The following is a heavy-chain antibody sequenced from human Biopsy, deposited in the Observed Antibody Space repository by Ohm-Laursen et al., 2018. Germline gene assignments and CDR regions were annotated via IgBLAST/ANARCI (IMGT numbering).Heavy chain of an antibody. J-gene: IGHJ1*01. D-gene: IGHD3-9*01. V-gene: IGHV1-69*06. CDR2: NIPILGTG. CDR3: ATKLTGYFHH. CDR1: GGTFSNYG. Sequence: ASVKVSCKAPGGTFSNYGVNWVRQAPGQGLEWLGGNIPILGTGNYAQKFQDRVTVAADTSTSTATMELRSLRSDDAAVYYCATKLTGYFHHWGQGTLVIVSS.